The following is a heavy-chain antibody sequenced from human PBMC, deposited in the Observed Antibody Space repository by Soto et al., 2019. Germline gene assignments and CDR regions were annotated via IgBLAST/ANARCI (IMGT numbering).Heavy chain of an antibody. J-gene: IGHJ3*02. CDR3: AKDLRWKYYDSSGPDVFDI. D-gene: IGHD3-22*01. Sequence: PGGSLRLSCAASGFTFSSYGMHWVRQAPGKGLEWVAVISYDGSNKYYADSVKGRFTISRDNSKNTLYLQMNSLRAEDTAVYYCAKDLRWKYYDSSGPDVFDIWGQGTMVTVSS. V-gene: IGHV3-30*18. CDR2: ISYDGSNK. CDR1: GFTFSSYG.